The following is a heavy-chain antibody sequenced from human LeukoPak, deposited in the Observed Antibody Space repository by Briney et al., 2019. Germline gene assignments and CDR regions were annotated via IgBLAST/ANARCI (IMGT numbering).Heavy chain of an antibody. Sequence: SETLSLTCTVSGGSISSGGYYWSWIRQPPGKGLEWIGYIYHSGSTYYNPSLKSRVTISVDRSKNQFSLKLSSVTAADTAVYYCAKGAIFGVVRFDYWGQGTLVTVSS. CDR1: GGSISSGGYY. D-gene: IGHD3-3*01. V-gene: IGHV4-30-2*01. CDR2: IYHSGST. J-gene: IGHJ4*02. CDR3: AKGAIFGVVRFDY.